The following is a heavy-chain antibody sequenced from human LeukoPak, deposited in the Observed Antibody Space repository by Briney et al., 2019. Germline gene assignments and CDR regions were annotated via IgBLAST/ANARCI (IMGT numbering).Heavy chain of an antibody. Sequence: GGSLRLSCEASGFTFDDYSMHWVRQAPGQGLEWVSGISWNSGSIGYADSVKGRFTISRDNAKNSLYLQMNSLRAEDTALYYCAKDTGLVPAAYYFDYWGQGTLVTVSS. D-gene: IGHD2-2*01. CDR1: GFTFDDYS. CDR3: AKDTGLVPAAYYFDY. J-gene: IGHJ4*02. V-gene: IGHV3-9*01. CDR2: ISWNSGSI.